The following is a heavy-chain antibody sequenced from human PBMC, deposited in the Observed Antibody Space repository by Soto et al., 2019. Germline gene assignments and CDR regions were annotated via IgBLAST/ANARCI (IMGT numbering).Heavy chain of an antibody. Sequence: QVQLVESGGGVVQPGTSLRLSCVVSGFTLSNTGVHWVRRAPGKGLEWVAMISHDGFSQHYVDSVRGRFTISRDNSKNTLYLQMDSLRPEDTSVYYCAKDWGSSGWFNWFDSWGQGTLVIVSS. CDR2: ISHDGFSQ. J-gene: IGHJ5*01. V-gene: IGHV3-30*18. CDR1: GFTLSNTG. D-gene: IGHD6-13*01. CDR3: AKDWGSSGWFNWFDS.